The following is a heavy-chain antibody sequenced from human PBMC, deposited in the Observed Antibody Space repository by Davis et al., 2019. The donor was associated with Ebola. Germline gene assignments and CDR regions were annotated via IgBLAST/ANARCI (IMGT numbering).Heavy chain of an antibody. J-gene: IGHJ4*02. CDR1: GFTLRGHG. CDR2: ISGSSSAV. D-gene: IGHD7-27*01. Sequence: GESLKISCAVSGFTLRGHGINWVRQAPGKGLEWVSYISGSSSAVQYAESVRGRFTISRDNAKNALYLEMNSLRDEDTAVYYCARTPNTNVWGPVYAWGQGTLVTVSS. CDR3: ARTPNTNVWGPVYA. V-gene: IGHV3-48*02.